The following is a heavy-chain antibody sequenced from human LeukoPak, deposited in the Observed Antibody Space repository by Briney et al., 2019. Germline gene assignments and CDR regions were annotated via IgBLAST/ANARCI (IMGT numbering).Heavy chain of an antibody. CDR2: IYYSGST. Sequence: SETVSLTCTVSGVSISSSTDYWVWIRQPPGKGLEWIGSIYYSGSTYYNPSLKSRVTISVDTSKNQFSLKLSSVTAADTAVYYCARPSEMATIYAAFDIWGQGTMVTVSS. CDR3: ARPSEMATIYAAFDI. V-gene: IGHV4-39*01. J-gene: IGHJ3*02. CDR1: GVSISSSTDY. D-gene: IGHD5-24*01.